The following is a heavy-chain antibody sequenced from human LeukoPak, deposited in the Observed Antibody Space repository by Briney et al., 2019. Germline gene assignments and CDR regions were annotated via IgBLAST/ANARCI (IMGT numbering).Heavy chain of an antibody. CDR2: INPNNGGT. CDR3: ARGLLSDIPATGFDY. J-gene: IGHJ4*02. D-gene: IGHD6-13*01. CDR1: GYTFSGYY. Sequence: ASVTVSFKASGYTFSGYYIHWVRQAPGQGLEWMGWINPNNGGTNFAQKFQGRVTMTRDTSISTAYMELSRLTSDDTAVYSCARGLLSDIPATGFDYWGQGTLVTVSS. V-gene: IGHV1-2*02.